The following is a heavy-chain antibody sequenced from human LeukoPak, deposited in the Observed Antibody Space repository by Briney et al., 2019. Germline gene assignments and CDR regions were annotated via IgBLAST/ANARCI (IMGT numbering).Heavy chain of an antibody. CDR2: INPHTGVT. V-gene: IGHV1-2*02. J-gene: IGHJ4*02. D-gene: IGHD2-15*01. CDR1: GYTFTDYY. CDR3: ARRRQQGILSCSGGPCYVFDF. Sequence: ASVKVSCKASGYTFTDYYIHWVRQAPGQGLMWMGWINPHTGVTTYAQSFQGRVTLTRDTSTTTTYMELNSLASDDTAVYFCARRRQQGILSCSGGPCYVFDFWGQGTLVTVSS.